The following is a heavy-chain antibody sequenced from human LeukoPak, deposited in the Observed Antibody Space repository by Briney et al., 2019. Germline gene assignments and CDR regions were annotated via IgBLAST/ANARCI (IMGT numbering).Heavy chain of an antibody. D-gene: IGHD3-10*01. Sequence: GGSLRLSCAASGFIVSGDFMSWVRQAPGKGLEWVSVIYSDGSTYYADSVKGRSTISRDNSKNTLDLQMTGLRAEDTAVYYCARERGRGGDSPWFDYWGQGTLVTVSS. CDR1: GFIVSGDF. CDR2: IYSDGST. CDR3: ARERGRGGDSPWFDY. J-gene: IGHJ4*02. V-gene: IGHV3-53*01.